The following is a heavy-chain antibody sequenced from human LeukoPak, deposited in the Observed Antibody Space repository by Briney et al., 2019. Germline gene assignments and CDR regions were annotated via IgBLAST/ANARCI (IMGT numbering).Heavy chain of an antibody. CDR3: ASSVAVAASFDY. J-gene: IGHJ4*02. CDR2: INPNSGGT. Sequence: ASVKVSCKASGYTFTSYGINWVRQAPGQGLEWMGWINPNSGGTNYAQKFQGRVTMTRDTSISTAYMELSRLRSDDTAVYYCASSVAVAASFDYWGQGTLVTVSS. CDR1: GYTFTSYG. V-gene: IGHV1-2*02. D-gene: IGHD6-19*01.